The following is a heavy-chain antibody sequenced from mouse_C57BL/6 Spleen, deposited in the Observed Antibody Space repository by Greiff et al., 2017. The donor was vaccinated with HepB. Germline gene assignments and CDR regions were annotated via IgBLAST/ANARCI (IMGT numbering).Heavy chain of an antibody. V-gene: IGHV1-64*01. J-gene: IGHJ1*03. Sequence: QVQLQQSGAELVKPGASVKLSCKASGYTFTSYWMHWVKQRPGQGLEWIGMIHPNSGSTNYNEKFKSKATLTVDKSSSTAYMQLSSLTSEDSAVYYCARSDYYGSHWYFDVWGTGTTVTVSS. CDR3: ARSDYYGSHWYFDV. CDR1: GYTFTSYW. CDR2: IHPNSGST. D-gene: IGHD1-1*01.